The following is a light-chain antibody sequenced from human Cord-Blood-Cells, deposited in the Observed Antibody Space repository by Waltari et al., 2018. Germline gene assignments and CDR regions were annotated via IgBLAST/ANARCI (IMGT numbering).Light chain of an antibody. CDR3: SSYAGSNNFVV. Sequence: QSALTQPPSASGSPGQSVTISCTGPSSDVGGYNYVSWYQQHPGKAPKRMIYEVSKRPSGVPDRFSGSKSGNSASLTVSGLQAEDEADYYCSSYAGSNNFVVFGGGTKLTVL. V-gene: IGLV2-8*01. CDR2: EVS. J-gene: IGLJ2*01. CDR1: SSDVGGYNY.